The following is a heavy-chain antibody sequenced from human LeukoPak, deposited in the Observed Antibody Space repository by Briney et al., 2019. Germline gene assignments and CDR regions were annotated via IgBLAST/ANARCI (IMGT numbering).Heavy chain of an antibody. D-gene: IGHD6-19*01. CDR2: ISGSGDST. Sequence: GGSLRLSCAASGFTFSSSAMSWVRQAPGKGLEWVSGISGSGDSTYYAHSVKGRVTISRDNSKNTLYLQMNSLRAEDTAVYYCAKAVAGTFGYWGQGTLVTVSS. CDR3: AKAVAGTFGY. CDR1: GFTFSSSA. V-gene: IGHV3-23*01. J-gene: IGHJ4*02.